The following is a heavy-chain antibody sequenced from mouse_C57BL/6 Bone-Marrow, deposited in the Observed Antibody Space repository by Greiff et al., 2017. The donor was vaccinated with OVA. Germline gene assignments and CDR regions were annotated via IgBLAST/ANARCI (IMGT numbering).Heavy chain of an antibody. CDR2: IYPSDSET. V-gene: IGHV1-61*01. Sequence: VQLQQSGAELAKPGASVKLSCKASGYTFTSYWMHWVKQRPGQGLEWIGNIYPSDSETHYNQKFKDKATLTVDKSSSTAYMQLSSLTSEDSAVYYCARGDSNTWFAYWGQGTLVTVSA. CDR3: ARGDSNTWFAY. CDR1: GYTFTSYW. J-gene: IGHJ3*01. D-gene: IGHD2-5*01.